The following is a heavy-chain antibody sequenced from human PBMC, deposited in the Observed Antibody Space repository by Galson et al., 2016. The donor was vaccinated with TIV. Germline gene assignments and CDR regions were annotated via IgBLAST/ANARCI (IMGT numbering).Heavy chain of an antibody. CDR3: ARCWGHYNVFTGAILWGMDV. CDR2: MDDSGNS. J-gene: IGHJ6*02. V-gene: IGHV4-59*01. D-gene: IGHD3-9*01. CDR1: GASNMSCF. Sequence: LSLTCTVSGASNMSCFWNWIRQAPGKGLEWIGYMDDSGNSNYHPSLKSRVIMSVDTSKRQFSLRLRSVTAADTAVYYCARCWGHYNVFTGAILWGMDVWGQGTTVTVPS.